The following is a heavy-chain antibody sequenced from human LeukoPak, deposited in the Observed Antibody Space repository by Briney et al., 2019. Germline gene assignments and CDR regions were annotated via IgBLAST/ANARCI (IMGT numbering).Heavy chain of an antibody. CDR3: ARDYYGSGSYYNPGAFDI. D-gene: IGHD3-10*01. V-gene: IGHV3-30*03. CDR1: QFTFSSYG. CDR2: ISYDGRNT. Sequence: PGGSLRLSCAASQFTFSSYGMPWVRQAPGKGLEWVTFISYDGRNTYYTDSVKGRFTISRDNSKNTLYLQMNSLRAEDTALYHCARDYYGSGSYYNPGAFDIWGQGTMVTVSS. J-gene: IGHJ3*02.